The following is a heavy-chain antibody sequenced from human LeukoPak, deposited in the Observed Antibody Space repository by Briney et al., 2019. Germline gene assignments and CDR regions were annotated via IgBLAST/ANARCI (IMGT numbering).Heavy chain of an antibody. V-gene: IGHV3-30-3*01. J-gene: IGHJ6*02. CDR3: AESSYYDSSGRPRYYYYGMDV. D-gene: IGHD3-22*01. Sequence: GRSLRLSCAASGFTFSSYAMHWVRQAPGKGLEWVAVISYDGSNKYYADSVKGRFTISRDNSKNTLYLQMNSLRAEDTAVYYCAESSYYDSSGRPRYYYYGMDVWGQGTTVTVSS. CDR1: GFTFSSYA. CDR2: ISYDGSNK.